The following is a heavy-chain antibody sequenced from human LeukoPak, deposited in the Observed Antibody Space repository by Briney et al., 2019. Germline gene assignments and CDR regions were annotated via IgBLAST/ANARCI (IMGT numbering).Heavy chain of an antibody. V-gene: IGHV1-24*01. J-gene: IGHJ6*02. CDR3: ATETIVPAAPYYYYGMDV. Sequence: ASVKVSCKASGYTFTSYYMHWVRQAPGKGLEWMGGFDPEDGETIYAQKFQGRVTMTEDTSTDTAYMELSSLRSGDTAVYYCATETIVPAAPYYYYGMDVWGQGTTVTVSS. D-gene: IGHD2-2*01. CDR2: FDPEDGET. CDR1: GYTFTSYY.